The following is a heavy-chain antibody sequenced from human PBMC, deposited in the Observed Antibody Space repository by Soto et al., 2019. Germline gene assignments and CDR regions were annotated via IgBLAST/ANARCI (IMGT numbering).Heavy chain of an antibody. D-gene: IGHD2-15*01. CDR3: ARHKWWSCYFFDY. J-gene: IGHJ4*02. Sequence: SETLSLTWTVSGASVSSVDSYWNWIRQHPGKGLEWIGYIYNSGNIYYSGSTSYSPSLKSRVTISLDTSENQLSLRLSSVTAADTAVYYCARHKWWSCYFFDYWGQGALVTVS. CDR2: IYNSGNIYYSGST. V-gene: IGHV4-31*02. CDR1: GASVSSVDSY.